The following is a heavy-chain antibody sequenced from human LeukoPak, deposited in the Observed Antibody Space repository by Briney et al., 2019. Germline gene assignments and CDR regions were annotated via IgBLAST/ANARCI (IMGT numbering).Heavy chain of an antibody. V-gene: IGHV3-66*01. CDR2: IYSGGST. D-gene: IGHD6-13*01. J-gene: IGHJ5*02. CDR1: GFTVSSNY. Sequence: GGSLRLSCAASGFTVSSNYMSWVRQAPGKGLEWVSVIYSGGSTYYADSVKGRFTISRDNSKNTLYLQINSLRAEDTAVYYCARDWGSSSWYWFDPWGQGTLVTVSS. CDR3: ARDWGSSSWYWFDP.